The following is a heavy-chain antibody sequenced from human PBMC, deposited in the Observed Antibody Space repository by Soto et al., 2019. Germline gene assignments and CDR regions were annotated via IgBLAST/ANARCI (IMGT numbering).Heavy chain of an antibody. D-gene: IGHD3-22*01. CDR3: AKDTYYHDSTGYYVFDY. J-gene: IGHJ4*02. Sequence: QVQLVESGGGVVQPGRSLGLSCTVSGFAFRSYGRHWVRQAPGKGLEWVAVISYDGGNERYADSVKGRFTISRDNSKNTLYLQMNSLSAEDTAVYYCAKDTYYHDSTGYYVFDYWGQGTLVTVSS. CDR1: GFAFRSYG. V-gene: IGHV3-30*18. CDR2: ISYDGGNE.